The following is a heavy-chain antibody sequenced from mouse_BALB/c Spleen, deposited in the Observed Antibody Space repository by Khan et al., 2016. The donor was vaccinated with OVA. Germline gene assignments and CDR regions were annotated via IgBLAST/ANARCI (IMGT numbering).Heavy chain of an antibody. V-gene: IGHV1-63*02. Sequence: QVQLQQSGAELLRPGTSVKMSCKAGGYTFTNYLIGWVKQRPGHGLEWIGDIYPGVDYTNYNEKFKGKATLTADTSSSTVFMQLSSLTFEDSAIYYCARYPSWYFDVWGAGTTVTVSS. J-gene: IGHJ1*01. CDR2: IYPGVDYT. CDR1: GYTFTNYL. CDR3: ARYPSWYFDV.